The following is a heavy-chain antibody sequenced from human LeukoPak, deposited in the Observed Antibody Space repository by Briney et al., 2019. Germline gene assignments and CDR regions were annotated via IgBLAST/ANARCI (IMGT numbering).Heavy chain of an antibody. J-gene: IGHJ4*02. V-gene: IGHV3-30*04. CDR2: ISYDGSNK. Sequence: GWSLRLSCAASGFTFSSYAMHWVRQAPGKGLEWVAAISYDGSNKYYEDSVKGRFTISRDNSKNTLYLQMNSLRGEDTAVYYCARGRALYSSGWYPPAYWGQGTLVTVSS. CDR3: ARGRALYSSGWYPPAY. CDR1: GFTFSSYA. D-gene: IGHD6-19*01.